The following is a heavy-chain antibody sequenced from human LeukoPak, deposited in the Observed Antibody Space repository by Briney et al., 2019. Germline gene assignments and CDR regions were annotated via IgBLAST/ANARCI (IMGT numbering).Heavy chain of an antibody. CDR2: IIPIFGTA. V-gene: IGHV1-69*05. Sequence: SVKVSCKASGGTFSSYAISWVRQAPGQGLEGMGRIIPIFGTANYAQKFQGRVTITTDESTSTAYMELSSLRSEDTAVYSCAWPRRSGYYYNAFDIWGQGTMVTVSS. J-gene: IGHJ3*02. CDR1: GGTFSSYA. CDR3: AWPRRSGYYYNAFDI. D-gene: IGHD3-22*01.